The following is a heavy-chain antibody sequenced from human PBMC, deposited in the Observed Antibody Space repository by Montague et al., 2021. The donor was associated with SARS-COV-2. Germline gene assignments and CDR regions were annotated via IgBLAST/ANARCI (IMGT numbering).Heavy chain of an antibody. D-gene: IGHD3-16*01. CDR3: SRVKISSFGVRQPVPV. CDR2: ITLSGST. CDR1: GTSFTSYY. V-gene: IGHV4-34*01. J-gene: IGHJ6*04. Sequence: SETLSLTCAVYGTSFTSYYWSWIRQPPGKGLEWIGDITLSGSTNYNPSLKSRVTMSVDTSKNQISLKLSSVTAADTAVYYCSRVKISSFGVRQPVPVWGKGTTVTVSS.